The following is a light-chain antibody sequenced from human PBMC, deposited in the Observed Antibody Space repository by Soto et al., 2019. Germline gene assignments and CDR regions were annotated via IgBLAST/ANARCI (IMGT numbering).Light chain of an antibody. CDR3: CSYAGSFV. J-gene: IGLJ1*01. CDR1: SSDVGDYNY. Sequence: QSALTQPRSVSGSPGQSVTISCTGTSSDVGDYNYVSWYQQHPGNAPKLVIYDVSKRPSGVPERFSGSKSGNTASLTISGLQAEDEADFYCCSYAGSFVFGTGTKVTVL. CDR2: DVS. V-gene: IGLV2-11*01.